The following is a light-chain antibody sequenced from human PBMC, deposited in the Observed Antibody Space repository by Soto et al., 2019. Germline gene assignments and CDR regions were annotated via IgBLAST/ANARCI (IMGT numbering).Light chain of an antibody. CDR2: TAS. V-gene: IGKV1-9*01. Sequence: IQLTQSPSSLSASVGDRVTITCRAGQGISSSLPWYQQKPGKAPNLLISTASTLQTGVPSRFSGSGSGTDFALTISSLQPEDFATYYCQQIDSYPRTFGQGTKVEIK. CDR3: QQIDSYPRT. J-gene: IGKJ1*01. CDR1: QGISSS.